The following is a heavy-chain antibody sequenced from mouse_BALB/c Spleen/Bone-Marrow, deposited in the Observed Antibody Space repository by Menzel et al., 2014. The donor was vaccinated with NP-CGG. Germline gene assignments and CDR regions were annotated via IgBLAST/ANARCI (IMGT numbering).Heavy chain of an antibody. CDR2: IRYSGST. V-gene: IGHV3-1*02. D-gene: IGHD2-1*01. CDR1: GYSITSGYS. J-gene: IGHJ4*01. Sequence: ESGPDLVKPSQLLSLTCTVTGYSITSGYSCHWIRQFPGNKLEWMGYIRYSGSTNYNPPLKSRISITRDTSKNHFFLQLNSVTTEDTATYYCARRGDYYGNYADYWGQGTSVTVSS. CDR3: ARRGDYYGNYADY.